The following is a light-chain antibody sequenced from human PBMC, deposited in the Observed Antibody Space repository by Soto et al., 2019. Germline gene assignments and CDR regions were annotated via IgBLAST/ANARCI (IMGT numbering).Light chain of an antibody. CDR1: QSVTTR. V-gene: IGKV3-11*01. CDR3: QQHNTWPIT. CDR2: GAS. J-gene: IGKJ5*01. Sequence: IVLTQSPGTLSLSPGERVTLSCRASQSVTTRLAWYQHKPGQAPTLLMSGASNRASGVPVRFSGSGSGTDFTLTITRLEPEDFAVYSCQQHNTWPITFGQGTRLEIK.